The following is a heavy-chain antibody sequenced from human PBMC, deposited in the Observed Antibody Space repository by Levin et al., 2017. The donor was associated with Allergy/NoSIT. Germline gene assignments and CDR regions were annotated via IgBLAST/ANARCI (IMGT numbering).Heavy chain of an antibody. D-gene: IGHD2-2*01. Sequence: GESLKISCKASGYTFTSYDINWVRQATGQGLEWMGWMNPNSGNTGYAQKFQGRVTMTRNTSISTAYMELSSLRSEDTAVYYCARGMRVVPAGPLPYWGQGTLVTVSS. CDR1: GYTFTSYD. CDR3: ARGMRVVPAGPLPY. V-gene: IGHV1-8*01. J-gene: IGHJ4*02. CDR2: MNPNSGNT.